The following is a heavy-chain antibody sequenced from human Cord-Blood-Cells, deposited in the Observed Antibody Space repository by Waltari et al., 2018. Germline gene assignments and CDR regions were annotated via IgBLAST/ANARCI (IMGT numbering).Heavy chain of an antibody. CDR1: GGSFSSYA. D-gene: IGHD3-10*01. V-gene: IGHV1-69*01. Sequence: QVQLVQSGAEVKKPGSSVKVSCKASGGSFSSYAISWVRQAPGQGLGWMGGSIPNFGTANYAQEFQGRVTITADESTSTAYMELSSLRSEDTAVYYCARQGLYGSGSYYYFDYWGQGTLVTVSS. CDR2: SIPNFGTA. CDR3: ARQGLYGSGSYYYFDY. J-gene: IGHJ4*02.